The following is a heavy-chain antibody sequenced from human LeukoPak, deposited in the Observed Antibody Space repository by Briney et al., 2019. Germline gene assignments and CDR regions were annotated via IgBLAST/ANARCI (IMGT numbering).Heavy chain of an antibody. V-gene: IGHV1-2*02. D-gene: IGHD1-26*01. CDR1: GYTFTGYY. CDR2: INPNSGGT. CDR3: ARERHKLLNSGSYLGY. J-gene: IGHJ4*02. Sequence: GASVKVSCKASGYTFTGYYMHWVRQAPGQGLEWMGWINPNSGGTNYAQKFQGRVTMTRDTSISTAYMELSRLRSDDTAVYYCARERHKLLNSGSYLGYWGQGTLVTVSS.